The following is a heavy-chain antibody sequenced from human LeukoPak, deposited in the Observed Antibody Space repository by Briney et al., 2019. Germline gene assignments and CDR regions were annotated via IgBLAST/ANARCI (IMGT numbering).Heavy chain of an antibody. CDR2: IYHSGST. CDR3: ARVKWELLQYYFDY. V-gene: IGHV4-30-2*01. D-gene: IGHD1-26*01. Sequence: SQTLSLTCTVSGGSISSGGYYWSWIRQPPGKGLEWIGYIYHSGSTYYNPSLKSRVTISVDRSKNQFSLKLSSVTAADTAVYYCARVKWELLQYYFDYWGQGTLVTVSS. CDR1: GGSISSGGYY. J-gene: IGHJ4*02.